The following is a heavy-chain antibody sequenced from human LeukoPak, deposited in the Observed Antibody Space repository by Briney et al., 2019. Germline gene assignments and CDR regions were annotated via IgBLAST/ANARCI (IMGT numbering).Heavy chain of an antibody. CDR1: GGSFSGYY. Sequence: KPSETLSLTCTVSGGSFSGYYWSWIRQPPGKGLEWIGEINHSGSTNYNPSLKSRVTISVDTSKNQFSLKLSPVTAADTAVYYCARGATDYYDSSGEATQWFDYWGQGTLVTVSS. CDR2: INHSGST. J-gene: IGHJ4*02. CDR3: ARGATDYYDSSGEATQWFDY. D-gene: IGHD3-22*01. V-gene: IGHV4-34*01.